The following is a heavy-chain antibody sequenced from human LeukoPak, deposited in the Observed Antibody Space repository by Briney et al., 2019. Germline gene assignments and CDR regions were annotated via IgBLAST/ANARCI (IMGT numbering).Heavy chain of an antibody. CDR2: IYTSGST. V-gene: IGHV4-61*02. J-gene: IGHJ4*02. D-gene: IGHD3-22*01. Sequence: PSQTLSLTCTVSGGSISSGSYYWSWIRQPAGKGLEWIGRIYTSGSTNYNPSPKSRVTMSVDTSKNQFSLKLSSVTAADTAVYYCARERYYYDSSGQHFDYWGQGTLVTVSS. CDR1: GGSISSGSYY. CDR3: ARERYYYDSSGQHFDY.